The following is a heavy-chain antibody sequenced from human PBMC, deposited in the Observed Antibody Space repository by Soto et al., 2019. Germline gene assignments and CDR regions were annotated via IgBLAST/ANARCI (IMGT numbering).Heavy chain of an antibody. Sequence: ASVKVSCKASGYTFTSYYMHWVRQAPGQGLEWMGIINPSGGSTSYAQKFQGRVTMTRDTSTSTVYMELSSLRSEDTAVYYCARGVCISTSCYGDAFDIWGQGTMVTVSS. J-gene: IGHJ3*02. CDR2: INPSGGST. CDR3: ARGVCISTSCYGDAFDI. D-gene: IGHD2-2*01. CDR1: GYTFTSYY. V-gene: IGHV1-46*01.